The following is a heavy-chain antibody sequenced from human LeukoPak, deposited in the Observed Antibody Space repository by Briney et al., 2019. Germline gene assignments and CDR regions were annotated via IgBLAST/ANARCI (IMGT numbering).Heavy chain of an antibody. J-gene: IGHJ3*02. CDR3: ARTTTAGGAFDI. V-gene: IGHV3-23*01. CDR2: NSDSGGST. Sequence: GGSLRLSCAASGFTFSSYAMSWVRQAPGKGLEWVSANSDSGGSTYYADSVKGRFTISRDNSKNTLYLQMNSLRAEDTAVYYCARTTTAGGAFDIWGQGTMVTVSS. D-gene: IGHD1-7*01. CDR1: GFTFSSYA.